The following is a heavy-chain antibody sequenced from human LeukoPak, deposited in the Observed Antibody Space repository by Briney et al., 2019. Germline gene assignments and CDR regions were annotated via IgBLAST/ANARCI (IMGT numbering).Heavy chain of an antibody. D-gene: IGHD3-10*01. Sequence: GGSLRLSCAASGFTFSSYAMHWVRQAPGKGLEWVSGISGSGGSTYYADSVKGRFTISRDNSKNTLYLQMNSLRAEDTAVYYCAKAQSKSYYYGSGSSPDYHYGMDVWGQGTTVTVSS. V-gene: IGHV3-23*01. J-gene: IGHJ6*02. CDR3: AKAQSKSYYYGSGSSPDYHYGMDV. CDR2: ISGSGGST. CDR1: GFTFSSYA.